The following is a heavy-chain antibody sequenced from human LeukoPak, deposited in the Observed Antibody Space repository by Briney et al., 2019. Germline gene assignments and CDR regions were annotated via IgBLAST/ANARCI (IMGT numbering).Heavy chain of an antibody. V-gene: IGHV4-39*06. CDR1: GGSISSTSFY. J-gene: IGHJ4*02. CDR2: MYYSGTN. D-gene: IGHD2-21*01. Sequence: PSETLSLTCSVSGGSISSTSFYWGWIRQSPGKGLEWIGNMYYSGTNYYNPSLKSRVTISEDTSNNQFTLYLRSVTAADTAVYYCAVSSGDLFDYWGQGTLVTVSS. CDR3: AVSSGDLFDY.